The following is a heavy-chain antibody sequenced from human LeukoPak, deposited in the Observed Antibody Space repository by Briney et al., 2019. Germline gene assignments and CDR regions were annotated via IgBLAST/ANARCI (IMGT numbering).Heavy chain of an antibody. CDR2: IYPADSDT. CDR3: ARHNAGYSSSWHSIDY. V-gene: IGHV5-51*01. J-gene: IGHJ4*02. D-gene: IGHD6-13*01. CDR1: GYTFTSSW. Sequence: NPGESLKISCQVSGYTFTSSWIGWLRQMPGKGLEWMGIIYPADSDTRYKPSFEGQVTISADKSISTAYLQWSSLKASDTAMYYCARHNAGYSSSWHSIDYWGQGTLVTVSS.